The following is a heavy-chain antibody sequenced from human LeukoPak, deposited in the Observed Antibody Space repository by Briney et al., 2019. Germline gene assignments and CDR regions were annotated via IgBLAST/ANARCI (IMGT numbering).Heavy chain of an antibody. V-gene: IGHV3-21*01. CDR2: ISVRSNYI. CDR3: ARLRRSSDTSGYYYYYDF. J-gene: IGHJ4*02. Sequence: GGSLRLSCAASGYTFSSFSINWVRQAPGKGLEWVSSISVRSNYIYYADSVRGRFTISRDDARDSLYLQMNSLRAEDTAVYYCARLRRSSDTSGYYYYYDFWGQGTLVTVSS. CDR1: GYTFSSFS. D-gene: IGHD3-22*01.